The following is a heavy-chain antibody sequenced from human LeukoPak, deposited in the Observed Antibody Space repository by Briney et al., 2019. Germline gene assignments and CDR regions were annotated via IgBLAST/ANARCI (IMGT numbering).Heavy chain of an antibody. D-gene: IGHD1-26*01. CDR3: AKRGGSYFDY. CDR1: GGSIRSNGHY. J-gene: IGHJ4*02. CDR2: IFYSGNT. V-gene: IGHV4-39*01. Sequence: SETLSLTCTVSGGSIRSNGHYWGWIRQPPGKGVEWIGSIFYSGNTYYNLSLKSRVTISVDTSKNLFSLKLRSVTAADTAVYYCAKRGGSYFDYWGQGTLVTVSS.